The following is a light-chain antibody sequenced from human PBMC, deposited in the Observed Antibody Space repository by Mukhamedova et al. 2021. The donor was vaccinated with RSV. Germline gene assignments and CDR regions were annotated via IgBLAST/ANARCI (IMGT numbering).Light chain of an antibody. J-gene: IGLJ1*01. CDR2: QDT. CDR3: QAWDSSTLYA. Sequence: EKLGDKSPPWYQQKQGQSPVLVIYQDTKRPSGIPERFSGSNSGNTATLTISGTQAMDEADYYCQAWDSSTLYAFGTGTKVTAL. V-gene: IGLV3-1*01. CDR1: KLGDKS.